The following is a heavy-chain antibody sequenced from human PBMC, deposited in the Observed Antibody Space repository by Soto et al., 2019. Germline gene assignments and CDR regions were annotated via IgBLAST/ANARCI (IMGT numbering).Heavy chain of an antibody. D-gene: IGHD5-18*01. V-gene: IGHV6-1*01. J-gene: IGHJ6*02. CDR1: GDSVSSNSAA. CDR2: TYYRSKWYN. CDR3: ARDRTWIQLWALTSDYGMDV. Sequence: QVQLQQSGPGLVKPSQTLSLTCAISGDSVSSNSAAWNWIRQSPSRGLEWLGRTYYRSKWYNDYAVSVKSRITINPDTSKNQFSLQLNSVTPEDTAVYYCARDRTWIQLWALTSDYGMDVWGQGTTVTVSS.